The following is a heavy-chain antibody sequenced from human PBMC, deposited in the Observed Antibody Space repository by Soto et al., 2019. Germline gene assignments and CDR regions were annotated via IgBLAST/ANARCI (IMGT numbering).Heavy chain of an antibody. CDR3: ARGGIVGATMDAFDI. Sequence: PSETLSLTCTVSGGSISSYYWSWIRQPPGKGLEWIGYIYYSGSTNYNPSLKSRVTISVDTSKNQFSLKLSSVTAADTAVYYCARGGIVGATMDAFDIWGPGTMVTV. V-gene: IGHV4-59*01. D-gene: IGHD1-26*01. J-gene: IGHJ3*02. CDR1: GGSISSYY. CDR2: IYYSGST.